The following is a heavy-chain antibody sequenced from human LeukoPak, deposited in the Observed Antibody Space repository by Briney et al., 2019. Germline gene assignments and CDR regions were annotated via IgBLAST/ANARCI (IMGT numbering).Heavy chain of an antibody. CDR2: IRSKAYGGTT. J-gene: IGHJ4*02. D-gene: IGHD3-16*01. Sequence: LSLTCAVYGGSFSGYYWSWFRQAPGKGLEWVGFIRSKAYGGTTEYAASVKGRFTISRDDSKSIAYLQMNSLKTEDTAVYYCTRVSYFFGDPLDYWGQGTLVTVSS. CDR1: GGSFSGYY. CDR3: TRVSYFFGDPLDY. V-gene: IGHV3-49*03.